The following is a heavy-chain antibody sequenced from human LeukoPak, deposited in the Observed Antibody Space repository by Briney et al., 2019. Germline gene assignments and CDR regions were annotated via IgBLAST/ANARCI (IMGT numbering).Heavy chain of an antibody. Sequence: PSETLFPTCAVYGRSYSGYYCSWIRQPPGKREGWIGEINHSGSTNYNPSLKSRVTISVDTSKNQFSLKLSSVTAADTAVYYWTRGLRFDCSSTSCYSVWRLNAFDIWGQGTMVTVSS. J-gene: IGHJ3*02. CDR3: TRGLRFDCSSTSCYSVWRLNAFDI. D-gene: IGHD2-2*01. V-gene: IGHV4-34*01. CDR2: INHSGST. CDR1: GRSYSGYY.